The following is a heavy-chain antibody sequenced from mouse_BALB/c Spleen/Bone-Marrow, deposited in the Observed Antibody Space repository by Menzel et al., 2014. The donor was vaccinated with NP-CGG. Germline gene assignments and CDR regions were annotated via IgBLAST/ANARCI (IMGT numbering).Heavy chain of an antibody. J-gene: IGHJ3*01. CDR2: IYPSDSYT. CDR1: GYTFTSYW. Sequence: VQLQQSGSVLVRPGASVKLSCKASGYTFTSYWINWVKQRPGQGLEWIGNIYPSDSYTNYNQKFKGKATLTVDESSSTAYMQLSSLTSEDSAVYHCARSDYRYDPLANWGQGTLVTVSA. CDR3: ARSDYRYDPLAN. D-gene: IGHD2-14*01. V-gene: IGHV1-69*02.